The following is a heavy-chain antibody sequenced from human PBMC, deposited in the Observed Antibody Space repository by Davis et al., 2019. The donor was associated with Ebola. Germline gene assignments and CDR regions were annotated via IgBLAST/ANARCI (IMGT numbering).Heavy chain of an antibody. J-gene: IGHJ4*02. CDR1: GYTFISYG. V-gene: IGHV1-69*13. Sequence: AASVTVSCKASGYTFISYGITWVRQAPGHGLEWMGGIIPILGTANYAQKFQGRVTITADESTSTAYMELSSLRSEDTAVYYCARALWLRIYYFDYWGQGTLVTVSS. D-gene: IGHD5-12*01. CDR2: IIPILGTA. CDR3: ARALWLRIYYFDY.